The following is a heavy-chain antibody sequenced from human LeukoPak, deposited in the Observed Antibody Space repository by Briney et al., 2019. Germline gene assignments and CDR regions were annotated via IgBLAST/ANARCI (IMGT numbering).Heavy chain of an antibody. Sequence: GGSLRLSCAASGFTVSSNYMSWVRQAPGKGVEWVSVIYSGGSTYYADSVKGRFTISRDNSQNTLHLQMNSLRAEDTAVYYCARGYYTDYYFDYWGQGTLVTVSS. J-gene: IGHJ4*02. CDR1: GFTVSSNY. CDR3: ARGYYTDYYFDY. CDR2: IYSGGST. D-gene: IGHD3-22*01. V-gene: IGHV3-66*01.